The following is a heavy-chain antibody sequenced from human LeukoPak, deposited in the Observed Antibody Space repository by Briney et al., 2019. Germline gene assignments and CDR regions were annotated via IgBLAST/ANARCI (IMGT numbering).Heavy chain of an antibody. Sequence: GGSLRLSCAASGFTFSSYAMSWVRQAPGKGLEWVSAISGSGGSTYYADSVKGRFTISRDNSKNTLYLQMNSLRAEDTAVYYCAKCARRITIFGVVTPWYFDYWGRGTLVTVSS. D-gene: IGHD3-3*01. V-gene: IGHV3-23*01. CDR3: AKCARRITIFGVVTPWYFDY. CDR1: GFTFSSYA. CDR2: ISGSGGST. J-gene: IGHJ4*02.